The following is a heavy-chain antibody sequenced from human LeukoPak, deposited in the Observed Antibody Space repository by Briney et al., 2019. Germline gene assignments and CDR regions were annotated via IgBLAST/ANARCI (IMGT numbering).Heavy chain of an antibody. CDR2: ISSSSSYI. V-gene: IGHV3-21*01. CDR1: GFXFSSYS. J-gene: IGHJ4*02. Sequence: GGSLRLSCAASGFXFSSYSINWVRQAPGKGLEWVSSISSSSSYIYYADSVKGRFTISRDNAKNSLYLQMNSLRAEDTAVYYCARDLGSPVDYWGQGTLVTVSS. D-gene: IGHD2-15*01. CDR3: ARDLGSPVDY.